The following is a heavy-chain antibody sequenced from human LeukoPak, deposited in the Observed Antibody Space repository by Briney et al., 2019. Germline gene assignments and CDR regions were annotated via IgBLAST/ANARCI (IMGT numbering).Heavy chain of an antibody. CDR3: ASYSSGWYTDFDY. J-gene: IGHJ4*02. CDR1: GGSFSGYY. D-gene: IGHD6-19*01. CDR2: INHSGST. Sequence: SETLSLTCAVYGGSFSGYYWSWIRRPPGKGLEWIGEINHSGSTYYNPSLKSRVTISVDTSKNQFSLKLSSVTAADTAVYYCASYSSGWYTDFDYWGQGTLVTVSS. V-gene: IGHV4-34*01.